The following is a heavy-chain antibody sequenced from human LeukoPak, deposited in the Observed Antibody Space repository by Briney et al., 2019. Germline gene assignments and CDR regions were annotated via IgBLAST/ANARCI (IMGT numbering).Heavy chain of an antibody. CDR3: ARGMYGDYFFDY. V-gene: IGHV4-39*01. CDR1: GGSISSSSYY. J-gene: IGHJ4*02. Sequence: SETLSLTCTVSGGSISSSSYYWGWIRQPPGKGLGWIGSIYYSGSTYYNPSLKSRVTISVDTSKNQFSLKLSSVTAADTAVYYCARGMYGDYFFDYWGQGTLVTVSS. CDR2: IYYSGST. D-gene: IGHD4-17*01.